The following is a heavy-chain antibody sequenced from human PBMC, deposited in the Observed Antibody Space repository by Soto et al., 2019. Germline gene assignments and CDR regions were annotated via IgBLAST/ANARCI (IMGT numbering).Heavy chain of an antibody. Sequence: QVQLQPWGAGLLKPSETLSLTCAVYGGSFSGYYWSWIRQPPGKGLEWIGEIYHSGSTNYNPSLKSRVTISVDTSKNQFSLKLSSVTAADTAVYYCATTSRQLRYFDWLGSPFDYWGQGTLVTVSS. CDR2: IYHSGST. CDR1: GGSFSGYY. J-gene: IGHJ4*02. V-gene: IGHV4-34*01. CDR3: ATTSRQLRYFDWLGSPFDY. D-gene: IGHD3-9*01.